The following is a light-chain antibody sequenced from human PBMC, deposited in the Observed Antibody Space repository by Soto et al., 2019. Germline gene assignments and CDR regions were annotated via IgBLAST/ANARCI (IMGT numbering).Light chain of an antibody. CDR1: KGITSF. V-gene: IGKV1-39*01. CDR3: QQSYSTPPGT. CDR2: AAS. J-gene: IGKJ2*02. Sequence: DIQMTQSPSSRSAFLEAGVTITSGAIKGITSFLNWYQQKPGKAPKLLIYAASSLQSGVPSRFSGSGSGTDFTLTISSLQPEDFATYYCQQSYSTPPGTFGQGTKLEIK.